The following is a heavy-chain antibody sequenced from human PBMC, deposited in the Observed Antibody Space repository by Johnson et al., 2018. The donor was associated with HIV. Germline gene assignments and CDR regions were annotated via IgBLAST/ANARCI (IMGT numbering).Heavy chain of an antibody. CDR1: GFTFSSYW. J-gene: IGHJ3*02. CDR3: ARDGDDGDEADDTKGAFDI. CDR2: ISYDGIKT. V-gene: IGHV3-30*03. Sequence: QVQLVESGGGLVQSGGSLRLSCAASGFTFSSYWMHWVRQGPGKGLVWVALISYDGIKTYYVDSVKARFTISRDDARNTLYLQMNSLRVEDTALYYCARDGDDGDEADDTKGAFDIWGQGTMVTVSS. D-gene: IGHD3-9*01.